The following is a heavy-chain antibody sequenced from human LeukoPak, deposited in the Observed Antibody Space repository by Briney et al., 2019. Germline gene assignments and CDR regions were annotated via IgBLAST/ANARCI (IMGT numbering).Heavy chain of an antibody. D-gene: IGHD3-9*01. CDR3: ARGLKFYDILTAYYTFPYFDY. CDR2: IHYSGST. J-gene: IGHJ4*02. CDR1: GGSLSSYY. Sequence: SETLSLTCTVSGGSLSSYYWTWIRQPPGKGLEWIGYIHYSGSTNYNPSLKSRVTISVDTSKNQFSLKLSSVTVADTAVYYCARGLKFYDILTAYYTFPYFDYWGQGALVTVSS. V-gene: IGHV4-59*01.